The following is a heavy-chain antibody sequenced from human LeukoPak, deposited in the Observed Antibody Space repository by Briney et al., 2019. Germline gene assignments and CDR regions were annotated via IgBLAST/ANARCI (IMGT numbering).Heavy chain of an antibody. V-gene: IGHV3-30*03. CDR3: ARGGAHSSSNCDY. J-gene: IGHJ4*02. CDR1: GFTFSDYG. CDR2: ISYDGSNK. Sequence: PGGSLRLSCAASGFTFSDYGMHWVRQAPCKGLEWVTVISYDGSNKYYVDSVKGRFTICRDNSKNTLYLQMNSLRVEDTAGYYCARGGAHSSSNCDYWGEGTLVTVSS. D-gene: IGHD6-13*01.